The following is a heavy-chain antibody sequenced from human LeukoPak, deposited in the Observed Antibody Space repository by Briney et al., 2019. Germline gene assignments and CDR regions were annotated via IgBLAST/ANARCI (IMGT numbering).Heavy chain of an antibody. Sequence: GGSLRLSCAASGFTFSSYAMSWVRQAPGKGLEWVSAISGSGGSTCYADSVKGRFTISRDNSKNTLYLQMNSLRAEDTAVYYCAKGRFLEWLADFDYWGQGTLVTVSS. CDR1: GFTFSSYA. V-gene: IGHV3-23*01. CDR3: AKGRFLEWLADFDY. CDR2: ISGSGGST. D-gene: IGHD3-3*01. J-gene: IGHJ4*02.